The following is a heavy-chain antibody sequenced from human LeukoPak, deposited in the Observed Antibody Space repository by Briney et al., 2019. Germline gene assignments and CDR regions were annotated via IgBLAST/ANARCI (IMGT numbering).Heavy chain of an antibody. CDR3: VKDILGGGSFDY. V-gene: IGHV3-43*02. J-gene: IGHJ4*02. CDR2: ISGDGAST. CDR1: GFTFDGYA. Sequence: GGSLRLSCAASGFTFDGYAMHWVRQDPGKGLEWVSLISGDGASTYYTESVRGRFTISRDNSKNSLYLQMNSLRNEDTALYYCVKDILGGGSFDYWGQGTLVTVSS. D-gene: IGHD3-16*01.